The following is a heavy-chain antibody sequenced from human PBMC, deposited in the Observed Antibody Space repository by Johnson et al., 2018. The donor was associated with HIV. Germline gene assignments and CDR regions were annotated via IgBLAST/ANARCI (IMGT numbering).Heavy chain of an antibody. J-gene: IGHJ3*02. CDR2: IRYDGTNK. CDR1: GFTFSSYG. CDR3: GRGYCGSDDAFDI. D-gene: IGHD1-26*01. V-gene: IGHV3-30*02. Sequence: QVYLVESGGGVVQPGGSLRLSCAASGFTFSSYGMHWVRQAPGKGLEWVAFIRYDGTNKYYVDSVKGRFTISRDNSKNTLYLQMNSRRAEDTAVYFCGRGYCGSDDAFDIWGQGTMVTVSS.